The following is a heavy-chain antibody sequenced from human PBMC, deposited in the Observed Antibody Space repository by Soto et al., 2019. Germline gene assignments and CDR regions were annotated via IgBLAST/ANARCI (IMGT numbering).Heavy chain of an antibody. V-gene: IGHV1-18*04. Sequence: QVHLVQSGAVVENPGASVKVSCTASGYTFTNFGINWVRQAPGQGREWMGCITPYNGNADYPQKHQDRLTITTDTSTNTAYLELRSLRSDDTAVYFCARARMFSGAHHDSWGQGTRVTVSS. CDR1: GYTFTNFG. J-gene: IGHJ4*02. D-gene: IGHD1-26*01. CDR3: ARARMFSGAHHDS. CDR2: ITPYNGNA.